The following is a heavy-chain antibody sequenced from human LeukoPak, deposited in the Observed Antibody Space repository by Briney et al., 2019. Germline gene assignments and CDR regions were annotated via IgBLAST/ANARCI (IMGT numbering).Heavy chain of an antibody. J-gene: IGHJ2*01. Sequence: GGSLRLSCAASGFTLSDYYMSWIRQAPGKGLEWVSYISSSSSYTNYADSVKGRFTISRDNAESSLYLQMNSLRAEDTAVYYCARDRARTWYFDLWGRGTLVTVSS. CDR1: GFTLSDYY. V-gene: IGHV3-11*06. CDR2: ISSSSSYT. CDR3: ARDRARTWYFDL. D-gene: IGHD1-26*01.